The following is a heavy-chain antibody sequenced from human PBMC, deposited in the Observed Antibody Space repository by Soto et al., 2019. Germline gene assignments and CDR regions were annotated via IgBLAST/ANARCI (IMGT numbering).Heavy chain of an antibody. CDR3: APHSGYYDY. CDR1: GFTFSSYS. J-gene: IGHJ4*02. CDR2: ISSSSSTI. Sequence: EVQLVESGGGLVQPGGSLRLSCAASGFTFSSYSMNWVRQAPGKGLEWVSYISSSSSTIYYADSVKGRFTISRDNAKNLLYLQMNSLRAEDTAVYYCAPHSGYYDYWGQGTLVTVSS. D-gene: IGHD3-22*01. V-gene: IGHV3-48*01.